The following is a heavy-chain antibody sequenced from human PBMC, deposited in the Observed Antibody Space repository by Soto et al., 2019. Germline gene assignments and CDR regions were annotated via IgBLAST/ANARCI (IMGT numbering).Heavy chain of an antibody. CDR1: GYNFPGYW. J-gene: IGHJ4*02. Sequence: GESLKISCKGSGYNFPGYWIAWVRQMPVKGLEWRGIIYPDDSDTRYSPSFQGQVTISVDKSISTAYVQWSSLKASDTAVYYCARLSCTMMAAGWGQGTLVTVSS. V-gene: IGHV5-51*01. CDR3: ARLSCTMMAAG. D-gene: IGHD3-22*01. CDR2: IYPDDSDT.